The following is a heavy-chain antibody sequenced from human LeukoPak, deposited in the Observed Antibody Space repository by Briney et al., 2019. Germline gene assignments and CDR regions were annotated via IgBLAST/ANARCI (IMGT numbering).Heavy chain of an antibody. V-gene: IGHV3-23*01. CDR2: ISGSGAST. CDR3: AKSQFGGVFDGFDI. Sequence: GGSLRLSCAASGFAFSSYAMSWVRQAPGKGLEWVSAISGSGASTYYADSVKGRFTISRDNSKNTLYVQMNSLRAEDTAVYYCAKSQFGGVFDGFDIWGQGTMVTVSS. J-gene: IGHJ3*02. D-gene: IGHD3-16*01. CDR1: GFAFSSYA.